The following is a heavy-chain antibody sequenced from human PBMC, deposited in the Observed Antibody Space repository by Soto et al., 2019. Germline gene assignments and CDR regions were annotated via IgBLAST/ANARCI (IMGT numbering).Heavy chain of an antibody. V-gene: IGHV4-59*08. J-gene: IGHJ4*02. CDR2: IYYSGST. CDR3: ARHGAAAAVIDY. Sequence: SETLSLTCTVSGGSISSYYWSWIRQPPGKGLEWIGYIYYSGSTNYNPSLKSRVTISVDTSKNQFSLKLSSVTAADSAVYYCARHGAAAAVIDYWGQGTLVTVSS. D-gene: IGHD6-13*01. CDR1: GGSISSYY.